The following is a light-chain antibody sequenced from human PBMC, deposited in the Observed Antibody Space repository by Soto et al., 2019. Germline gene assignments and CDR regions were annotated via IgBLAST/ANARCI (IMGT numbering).Light chain of an antibody. J-gene: IGLJ2*01. V-gene: IGLV2-11*01. CDR2: DVS. CDR3: CSYAGSYNVV. Sequence: QSALAQPRSVSGSAGQSVTISCTGTSSDVGGYNYVSWYQQHPGKAPKLMIYDVSKRPSGVPDRFSGSKSGNTASLTISGLQAEDEADYYCCSYAGSYNVVFGGGTQLTVL. CDR1: SSDVGGYNY.